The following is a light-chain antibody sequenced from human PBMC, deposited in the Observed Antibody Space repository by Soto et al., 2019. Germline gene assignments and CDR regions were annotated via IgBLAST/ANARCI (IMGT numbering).Light chain of an antibody. CDR2: EVS. Sequence: QSALTQPASVSGSPGRSITMSCTGTSSDVGSYNLVSWYQQHPGKAPKLMIYEVSKRPSGVSNRFSGSKSGNTASLTISGLQAEDEADYYCCSYAGSSTYVFGTGTKLTVL. CDR1: SSDVGSYNL. V-gene: IGLV2-23*02. CDR3: CSYAGSSTYV. J-gene: IGLJ1*01.